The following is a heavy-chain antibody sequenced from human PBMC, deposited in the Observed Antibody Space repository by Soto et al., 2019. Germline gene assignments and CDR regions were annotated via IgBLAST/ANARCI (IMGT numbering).Heavy chain of an antibody. CDR3: ARDPGKSSGWPIFAP. V-gene: IGHV3-48*01. CDR1: GFSVSDYN. D-gene: IGHD6-19*01. Sequence: EVQVVESGGALVQPGGSLRLSCAASGFSVSDYNMNWVRQAPGKGLEWISFIGYGGRTYYAGSVEGRFTIARDRGRNSLYLQMSSLRAEDTAMYYCARDPGKSSGWPIFAPWGQGTLVTVSS. J-gene: IGHJ5*02. CDR2: IGYGGRT.